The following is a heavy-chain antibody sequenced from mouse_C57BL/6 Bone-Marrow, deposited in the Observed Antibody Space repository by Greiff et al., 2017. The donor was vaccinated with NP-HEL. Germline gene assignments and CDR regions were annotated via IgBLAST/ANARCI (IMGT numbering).Heavy chain of an antibody. CDR1: GFNIKDDY. Sequence: EVQLQQSGAELVRPGASVKLSCTASGFNIKDDYMHWVKQRPEQGLEWIGWIDPENGDTEYASKFQGKATITADTSSNTAYLQLSSLSSEDTAVYCCTTDYDGYYYFDYWGQGTTLTVSS. D-gene: IGHD2-3*01. CDR2: IDPENGDT. CDR3: TTDYDGYYYFDY. J-gene: IGHJ2*01. V-gene: IGHV14-4*01.